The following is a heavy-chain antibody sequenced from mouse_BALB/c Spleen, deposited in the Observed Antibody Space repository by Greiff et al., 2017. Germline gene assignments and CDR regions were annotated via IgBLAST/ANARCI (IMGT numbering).Heavy chain of an antibody. J-gene: IGHJ2*01. CDR2: IYPGGGYT. V-gene: IGHV1-63*02. CDR1: GYTFTNNW. Sequence: VQLQQSGAELVRPGTSVKISCKASGYTFTNNWLGWVKQRPGHGLEWIGDIYPGGGYTNYNEKFKGKATLTADTSSSTAYMQLSSLTSEDSAVYFCARSSSFYYFDYWGQGTTLTVSS. CDR3: ARSSSFYYFDY.